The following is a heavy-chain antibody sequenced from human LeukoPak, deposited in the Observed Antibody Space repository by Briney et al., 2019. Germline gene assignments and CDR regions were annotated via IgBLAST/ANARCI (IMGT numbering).Heavy chain of an antibody. D-gene: IGHD6-13*01. Sequence: GGSLRLSCAASGFTFSSYWMSWVRQAPGKGLEWVANIKQDGSEKYYVDSVKGRFTISGDNAKNSLYLQMNSLRAEDTAVYYCARDRYSSSWWAFDIWGQGTMVTVSS. CDR2: IKQDGSEK. CDR3: ARDRYSSSWWAFDI. V-gene: IGHV3-7*01. CDR1: GFTFSSYW. J-gene: IGHJ3*02.